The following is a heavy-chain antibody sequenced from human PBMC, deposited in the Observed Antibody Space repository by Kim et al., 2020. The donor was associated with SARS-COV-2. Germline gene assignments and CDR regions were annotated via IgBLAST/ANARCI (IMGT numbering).Heavy chain of an antibody. D-gene: IGHD3-22*01. CDR1: GFRFSSYG. J-gene: IGHJ4*02. CDR2: IGGSGAST. CDR3: GKDYLDSSAAHVEY. V-gene: IGHV3-23*01. Sequence: GGSLRLSCVASGFRFSSYGMTWVRQAPGKGLEWVSSIGGSGASTYYADSVKGRFTISRDSSKSTVYLQMNSLRAADTAVYYCGKDYLDSSAAHVEYWGQGTLVSVSS.